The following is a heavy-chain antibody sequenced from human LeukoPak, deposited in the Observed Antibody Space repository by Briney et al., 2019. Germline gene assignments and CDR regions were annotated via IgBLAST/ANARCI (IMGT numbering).Heavy chain of an antibody. CDR2: IYYSGST. D-gene: IGHD3-3*01. CDR3: AREMAIFGVVRRPYGMDV. Sequence: SETLSLTCTVSGGSISSYYWSWIRQPPGKGLEWIGYIYYSGSTNYNPSLKSRVTISVDTSKNQFSLKLSSVTAADTAVYYCAREMAIFGVVRRPYGMDVWGQGTTVTVSS. V-gene: IGHV4-59*01. J-gene: IGHJ6*02. CDR1: GGSISSYY.